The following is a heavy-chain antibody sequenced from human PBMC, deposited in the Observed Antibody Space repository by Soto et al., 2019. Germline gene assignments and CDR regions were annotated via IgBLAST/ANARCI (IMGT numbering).Heavy chain of an antibody. CDR3: ARGGLEGSECGGDCYTIDY. Sequence: QVQLVESGGGVVQPERSLRLSCAASGFTFSNFGMHWVRQAPGKGLEWVSIIWHDGSKNHYANSVKGRFTISRDNSKNTLYLQMNSLREEDMAVYYCARGGLEGSECGGDCYTIDYWGQGTLVTVSS. V-gene: IGHV3-33*01. CDR2: IWHDGSKN. D-gene: IGHD2-21*01. CDR1: GFTFSNFG. J-gene: IGHJ4*02.